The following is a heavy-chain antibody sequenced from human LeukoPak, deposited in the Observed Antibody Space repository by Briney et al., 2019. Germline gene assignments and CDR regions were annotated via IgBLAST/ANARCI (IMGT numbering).Heavy chain of an antibody. D-gene: IGHD2-15*01. V-gene: IGHV1-18*01. Sequence: ASVKLSCKASGYTFTSYAISWIRQAPGQGLEWMAGISLYNGDTTFAQRFQDRVTVTTDTSTNRAYMELRSLTSDGTAVYYCARVVEPFDYWGQGTLVTVSS. CDR1: GYTFTSYA. CDR2: ISLYNGDT. J-gene: IGHJ4*02. CDR3: ARVVEPFDY.